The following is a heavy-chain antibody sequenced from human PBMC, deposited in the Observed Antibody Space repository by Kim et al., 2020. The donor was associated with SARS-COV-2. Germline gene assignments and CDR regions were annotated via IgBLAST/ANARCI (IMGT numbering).Heavy chain of an antibody. Sequence: GGSLRLSCAASGFTFAGCGMHWVRQAPGKGLEWVAAISSDGSKKYYADSVKGRFTISRDNSQNTLFLDMNSLRTEDAALYYCARDPPTSGWLLDPWGLGTLVAVSS. CDR2: ISSDGSKK. CDR1: GFTFAGCG. D-gene: IGHD6-25*01. CDR3: ARDPPTSGWLLDP. V-gene: IGHV3-30*03. J-gene: IGHJ5*02.